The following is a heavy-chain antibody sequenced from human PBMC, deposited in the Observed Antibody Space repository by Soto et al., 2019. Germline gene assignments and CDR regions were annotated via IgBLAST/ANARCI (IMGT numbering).Heavy chain of an antibody. CDR1: GFTFSSYS. CDR3: GREAVNSSSWDGGGYCGMDG. CDR2: ISSSSSTI. D-gene: IGHD6-13*01. Sequence: EVQLVESGGGLVQPGGSLRLSCAASGFTFSSYSMNWVRQAPGKGLEWVSYISSSSSTIYYADSVKGRFTISRDNDKTPLYLKMNSRGDEDTVVYYCGREAVNSSSWDGGGYCGMDGWGQGTTATAS. J-gene: IGHJ6*02. V-gene: IGHV3-48*02.